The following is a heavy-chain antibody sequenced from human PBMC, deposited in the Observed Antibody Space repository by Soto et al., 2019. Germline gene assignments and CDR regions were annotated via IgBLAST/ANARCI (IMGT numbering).Heavy chain of an antibody. Sequence: LRLSCAASGFTFSSYWMSWVRQAPGKGLEWVANIKQDGSEKYYVDSVKGRFTISRDNAKNSLYLQMNSLRAEDTAVYYCARRVYYYGSGSLNYYYGMDVWGQGTTVTVSS. CDR2: IKQDGSEK. CDR1: GFTFSSYW. V-gene: IGHV3-7*01. CDR3: ARRVYYYGSGSLNYYYGMDV. J-gene: IGHJ6*02. D-gene: IGHD3-10*01.